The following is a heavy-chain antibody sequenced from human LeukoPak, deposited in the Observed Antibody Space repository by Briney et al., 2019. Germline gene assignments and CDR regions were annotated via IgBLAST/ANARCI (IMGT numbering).Heavy chain of an antibody. J-gene: IGHJ5*02. Sequence: SVKVSCKASGGTFSSYAISWVRQAPGQGLEWMGGIIPIFGTANYAQKFQGRVTITADKSTSTAYMELSSLRSEDTAVYYCARDGATVTPTSYRFDPWGQGTLVTVSS. CDR1: GGTFSSYA. CDR2: IIPIFGTA. CDR3: ARDGATVTPTSYRFDP. V-gene: IGHV1-69*06. D-gene: IGHD4-17*01.